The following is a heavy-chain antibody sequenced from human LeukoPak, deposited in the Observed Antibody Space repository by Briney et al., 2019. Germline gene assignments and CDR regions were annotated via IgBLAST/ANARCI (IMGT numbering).Heavy chain of an antibody. Sequence: GGSLRLSCAASGFTFSSYAMSWVRQAPGKGLEWVSAISGSGGSTYYADSVKGRFTISRDNSKNTLYLQMNSLRDEDTAVYYCARRYSSSWGPLDYWGQGTLVTVSS. V-gene: IGHV3-23*01. J-gene: IGHJ4*02. CDR2: ISGSGGST. CDR3: ARRYSSSWGPLDY. D-gene: IGHD6-13*01. CDR1: GFTFSSYA.